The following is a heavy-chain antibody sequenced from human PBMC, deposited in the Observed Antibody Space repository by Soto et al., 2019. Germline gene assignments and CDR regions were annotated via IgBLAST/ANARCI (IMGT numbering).Heavy chain of an antibody. Sequence: VQLVESGGGVVQPGRSLRLSCAASGFMFNNHGMHWVRQAPGKGLEWVAVIWSDGNNRYYADSVKGRFTISRDNSKNMLYLQMNSLRGEDTAVYYCVRGDNWNDEASDYWGQGTLVTVSS. CDR3: VRGDNWNDEASDY. V-gene: IGHV3-33*01. D-gene: IGHD1-1*01. CDR1: GFMFNNHG. CDR2: IWSDGNNR. J-gene: IGHJ4*02.